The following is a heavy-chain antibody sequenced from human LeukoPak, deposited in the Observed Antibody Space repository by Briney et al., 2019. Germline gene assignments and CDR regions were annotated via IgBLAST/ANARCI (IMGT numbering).Heavy chain of an antibody. D-gene: IGHD6-6*01. J-gene: IGHJ5*02. CDR2: INPSGGST. V-gene: IGHV1-46*01. CDR1: GYTFTSYY. Sequence: GASVKVSCKASGYTFTSYYMHWVRQAPGQGLEWMGIINPSGGSTSYAQKFQGRVTMTRDTSTSTVYMKLSSLRSEDTAVYYCARERLVQNWFDPWGQGTLVTVSS. CDR3: ARERLVQNWFDP.